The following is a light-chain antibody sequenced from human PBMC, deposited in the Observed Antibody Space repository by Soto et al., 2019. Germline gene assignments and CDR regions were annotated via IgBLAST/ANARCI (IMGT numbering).Light chain of an antibody. CDR2: DAS. J-gene: IGKJ5*01. CDR3: QQRSNWPL. CDR1: RSVSSY. V-gene: IGKV3-11*01. Sequence: EILLTQSPASLSLSRGESSALSCRATRSVSSYLAWYQQKPGQAPRLLIYDASSRPTDIPARFSGSGSGTDFTLTISSLEPEDFALYYCQQRSNWPLFGQGTRLEIK.